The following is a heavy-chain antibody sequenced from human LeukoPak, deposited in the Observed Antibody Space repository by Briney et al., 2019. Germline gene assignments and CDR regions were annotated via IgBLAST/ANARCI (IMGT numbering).Heavy chain of an antibody. Sequence: QPGGPLRLSCAASGFTVSSNYMSRVRQAPGKGLEWVSAISGSGGSTYYADSVKGRFTISRDNSKNTLYLQMNSLRAEDTAVYYCAKYGLGLYSSSSPYYMDVWGKGTTVTVSS. CDR1: GFTVSSNY. D-gene: IGHD6-13*01. J-gene: IGHJ6*03. V-gene: IGHV3-23*01. CDR2: ISGSGGST. CDR3: AKYGLGLYSSSSPYYMDV.